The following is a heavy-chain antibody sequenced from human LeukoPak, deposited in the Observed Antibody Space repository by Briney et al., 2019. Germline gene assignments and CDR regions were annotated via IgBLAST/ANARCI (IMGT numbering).Heavy chain of an antibody. CDR2: IYTSGST. CDR3: ARYRQGLAGTGSVAFDY. J-gene: IGHJ4*02. V-gene: IGHV4-4*07. D-gene: IGHD6-19*01. Sequence: PSETLSLTCTVSGGSISSYYWSWIRQPAGKGLEWIGRIYTSGSTNHNPSLKSRVTMSVDTSKNQFSLKLSSVTAADTAVYYCARYRQGLAGTGSVAFDYWGQGTLVTVSS. CDR1: GGSISSYY.